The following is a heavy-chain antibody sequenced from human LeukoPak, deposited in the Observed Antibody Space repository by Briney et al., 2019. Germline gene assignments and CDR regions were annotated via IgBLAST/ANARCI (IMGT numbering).Heavy chain of an antibody. D-gene: IGHD5-12*01. CDR3: ARFASIDYFDY. V-gene: IGHV3-48*03. Sequence: QPGGSLRLSCAASGLTLSSYEMSWVRQAPGKGLEWVSYISSSGSTIYYADSVKGRFTISRDNAKNSLYLQMNSLRAEDTAVYYCARFASIDYFDYWGQGTLVTVSS. CDR2: ISSSGSTI. J-gene: IGHJ4*02. CDR1: GLTLSSYE.